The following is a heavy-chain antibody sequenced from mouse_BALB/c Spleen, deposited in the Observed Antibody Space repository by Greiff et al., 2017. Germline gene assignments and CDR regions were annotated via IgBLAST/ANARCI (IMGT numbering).Heavy chain of an antibody. J-gene: IGHJ2*01. V-gene: IGHV1-67*01. Sequence: QVQLQQSGPELVRPGVSVKISCKGSGYTFTDYAMHWVKQSHAKSLEWIGVISTYYGNTNYNQKFKGKATMTVDKSSSTAYMELARLTSEDSAIYYCALGRVFDYWGQGTTLTVSS. CDR2: ISTYYGNT. CDR3: ALGRVFDY. D-gene: IGHD4-1*01. CDR1: GYTFTDYA.